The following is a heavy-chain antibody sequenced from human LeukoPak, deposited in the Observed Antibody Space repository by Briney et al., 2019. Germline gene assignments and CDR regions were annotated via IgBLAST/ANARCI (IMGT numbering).Heavy chain of an antibody. D-gene: IGHD3-3*01. CDR2: IIPIFGTA. V-gene: IGHV1-69*15. CDR1: GGTFSSYA. Sequence: SVKVSCKASGGTFSSYAISWVRQAPGQGLEWMGRIIPIFGTANYAQKFQGRVTITADESTSTAYMELSSLRSEDTAVYYCARAPRNGIGVTFHYYYYYMDVWGKGTTVTVSS. J-gene: IGHJ6*03. CDR3: ARAPRNGIGVTFHYYYYYMDV.